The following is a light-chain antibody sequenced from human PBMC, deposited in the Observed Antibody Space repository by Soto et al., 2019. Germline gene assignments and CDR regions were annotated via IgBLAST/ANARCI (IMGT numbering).Light chain of an antibody. CDR1: QSVGSN. CDR2: GAS. V-gene: IGKV3-15*01. CDR3: QQYNTGPQT. J-gene: IGKJ1*01. Sequence: EIVMTQSPATLSVSPGEKATLSCRASQSVGSNLAWYQHKPGQAPRLLISGASTSATGVPARFSGSGSGTEFTLTISSLQSEDFAVYFCQQYNTGPQTFGQGTKVDIK.